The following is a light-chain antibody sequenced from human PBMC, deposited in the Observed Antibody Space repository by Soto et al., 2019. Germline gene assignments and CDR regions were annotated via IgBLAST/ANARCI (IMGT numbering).Light chain of an antibody. CDR1: QSISSW. V-gene: IGKV1-5*01. CDR3: QQYNSCPYT. CDR2: DAS. Sequence: DIQMTQSPSTLSASVGDRVTITCRASQSISSWLAWYQQKPGKAPKLLIYDASSLERGVPSRFSGSGSGTEFTLTISGLQPDDFAPYYCQQYNSCPYTFGQGTKLEIK. J-gene: IGKJ2*01.